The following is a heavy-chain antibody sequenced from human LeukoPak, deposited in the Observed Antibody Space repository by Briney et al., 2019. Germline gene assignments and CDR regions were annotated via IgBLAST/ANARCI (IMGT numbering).Heavy chain of an antibody. Sequence: GGSLRLSCAASGFTFSSYGMHWVRQAPGQGLEWVSTISDTGGATYYADSVGGQFAISRDNSKNTLYLQMNSLRAEDTAIYHCARFGGSYFSWFDPWGQGTLVTVSS. J-gene: IGHJ5*02. CDR3: ARFGGSYFSWFDP. D-gene: IGHD1-26*01. CDR2: ISDTGGAT. V-gene: IGHV3-23*01. CDR1: GFTFSSYG.